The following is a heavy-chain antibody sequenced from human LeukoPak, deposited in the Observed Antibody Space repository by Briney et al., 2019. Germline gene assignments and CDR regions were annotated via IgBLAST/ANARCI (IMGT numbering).Heavy chain of an antibody. Sequence: GASVKVSCKASGYTFTSYAMHWVRQAPGQSLEGMVWINAYNGNTKYSQEFQCRVTITRDTSASTAYMELTSLRSEDMAVYYCARAAQRYYYDSSGYHYFAYWGQGTLVTVSS. D-gene: IGHD3-22*01. V-gene: IGHV1-3*03. CDR3: ARAAQRYYYDSSGYHYFAY. J-gene: IGHJ4*02. CDR2: INAYNGNT. CDR1: GYTFTSYA.